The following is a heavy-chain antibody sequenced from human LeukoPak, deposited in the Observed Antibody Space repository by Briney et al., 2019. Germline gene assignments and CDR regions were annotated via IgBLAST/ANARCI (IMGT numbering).Heavy chain of an antibody. V-gene: IGHV1-69*01. CDR2: IIPIFGAA. D-gene: IGHD4-17*01. CDR1: GGTFSSYA. Sequence: SVKVSCKASGGTFSSYAISWVRQAPGQGLEWMGGIIPIFGAANYAQKFQGRVTITADESTSTAYMELSSLRSEDTAVYYCARDEGRGLSYGDYPFDYWGQGTLVTVSS. J-gene: IGHJ4*02. CDR3: ARDEGRGLSYGDYPFDY.